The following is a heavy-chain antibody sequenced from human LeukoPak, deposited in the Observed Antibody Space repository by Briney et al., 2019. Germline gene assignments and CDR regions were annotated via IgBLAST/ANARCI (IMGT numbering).Heavy chain of an antibody. V-gene: IGHV1-24*01. CDR1: GYTLTELS. D-gene: IGHD1-26*01. Sequence: GASVKVSCKVSGYTLTELSMHWVRQAPGKGLERVGGFDPEDGETIYAQKFQGRVTMTEDTSTDTAYMELSSLRSEDTAVYYCATDPLHSGSYYGAFDIWGQGTMVTVSS. J-gene: IGHJ3*02. CDR3: ATDPLHSGSYYGAFDI. CDR2: FDPEDGET.